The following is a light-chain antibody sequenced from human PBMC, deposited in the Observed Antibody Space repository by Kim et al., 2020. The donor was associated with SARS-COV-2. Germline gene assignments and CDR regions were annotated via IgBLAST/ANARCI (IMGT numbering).Light chain of an antibody. Sequence: AIQLTQSPSSLSASVGDTVTITCRASQGISSKLAWYQHKPGKAPNLLIYYASTLRSGVPSRFSGSGSGTDFTLTLSSLQPEDFATYYCPRVINYPITFSQGTRLEI. CDR1: QGISSK. V-gene: IGKV1D-13*01. CDR3: PRVINYPIT. CDR2: YAS. J-gene: IGKJ5*01.